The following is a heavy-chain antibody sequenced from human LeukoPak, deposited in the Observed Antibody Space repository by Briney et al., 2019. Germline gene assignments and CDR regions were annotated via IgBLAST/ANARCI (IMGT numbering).Heavy chain of an antibody. J-gene: IGHJ4*02. D-gene: IGHD2-2*01. CDR1: EITFRIYT. V-gene: IGHV3-30*04. CDR3: ARERASCYFDY. CDR2: ISNDGSYI. Sequence: GRSLRLSCAASEITFRIYTMHWFRQAPGKGLEWAAVISNDGSYINYADFVRGRFTISRDNSKNTLYLQMNSLRTEDTAVYYCARERASCYFDYWGQGALVTVSS.